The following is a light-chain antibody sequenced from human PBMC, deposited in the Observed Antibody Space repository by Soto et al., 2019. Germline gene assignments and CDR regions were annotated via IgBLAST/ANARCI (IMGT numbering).Light chain of an antibody. CDR1: SSNIGAGYP. Sequence: QSVLTQPPSVSGAPGQRITISCTGSSSNIGAGYPVHWYQQLPGTAPKLLIFGNTIRPSGVPDRFSGSRSGLAITGLQAEDEADYYCQSYDSSLSGYVSGTGTKVTVL. V-gene: IGLV1-40*01. J-gene: IGLJ1*01. CDR2: GNT. CDR3: QSYDSSLSGYV.